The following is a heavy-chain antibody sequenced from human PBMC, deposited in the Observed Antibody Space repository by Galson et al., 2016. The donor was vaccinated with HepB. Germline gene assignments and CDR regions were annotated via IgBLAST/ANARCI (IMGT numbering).Heavy chain of an antibody. CDR1: GFTFSDFY. D-gene: IGHD6-25*01. V-gene: IGHV3-11*06. J-gene: IGHJ4*01. CDR3: AQDRTSRAAVDY. Sequence: SLRLSCAASGFTFSDFYMTWIRQAPGKGLEYVSHISHRGSDTNYADSVKGRFTISRDNAKKSLYLQMSSLRAEDTAIYYCAQDRTSRAAVDYWGHGTLVTVSS. CDR2: ISHRGSDT.